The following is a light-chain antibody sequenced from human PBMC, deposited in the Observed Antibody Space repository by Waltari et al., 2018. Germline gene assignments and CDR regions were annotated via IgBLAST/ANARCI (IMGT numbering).Light chain of an antibody. V-gene: IGKV3-11*01. CDR1: QSVSSF. J-gene: IGKJ5*01. CDR3: QQRSNWPKIT. CDR2: DAS. Sequence: EIVLTQSPATLSLSPGERATLSCRASQSVSSFLAWYQHKPGQAPRLLIYDASNRATGIPARFSCSGCGTDFTLTISSIEPEDFAVYYCQQRSNWPKITFGQGTRLEIK.